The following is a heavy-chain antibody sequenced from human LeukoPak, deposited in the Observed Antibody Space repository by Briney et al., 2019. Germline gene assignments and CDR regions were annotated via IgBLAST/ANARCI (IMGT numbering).Heavy chain of an antibody. D-gene: IGHD6-13*01. Sequence: ASVKVSCKASGYTFTSYDINWVQQATGQGREGMGWMNPNSGNTGYAQKFQGRVPMTRNTSISTAYMELSSLRSEDTAVYYCASIAAAGTIDYWGQGTLITVSS. V-gene: IGHV1-8*01. CDR2: MNPNSGNT. J-gene: IGHJ4*02. CDR1: GYTFTSYD. CDR3: ASIAAAGTIDY.